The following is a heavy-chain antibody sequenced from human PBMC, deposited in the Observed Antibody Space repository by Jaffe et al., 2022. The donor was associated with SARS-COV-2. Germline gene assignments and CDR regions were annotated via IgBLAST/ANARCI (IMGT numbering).Heavy chain of an antibody. Sequence: EVQLVESGGGLVQPGGSLRLSCAASGFTVSSNYMSWVRQAPGKGLEWVSVIYSGGSTYYADSVKGRFTISRHNSKNTLYLQMNSLRAEDTAVYYCARSFLTVGKYNWGMDVWGQGTTVTVSS. CDR3: ARSFLTVGKYNWGMDV. D-gene: IGHD1-1*01. V-gene: IGHV3-53*04. CDR2: IYSGGST. CDR1: GFTVSSNY. J-gene: IGHJ6*02.